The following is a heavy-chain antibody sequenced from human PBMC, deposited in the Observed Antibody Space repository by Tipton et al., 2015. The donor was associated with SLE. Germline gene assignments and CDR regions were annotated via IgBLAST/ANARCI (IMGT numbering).Heavy chain of an antibody. CDR1: GFSFSSYA. J-gene: IGHJ3*02. CDR2: ISGSGGSS. CDR3: ARDLDISTWYTPSDI. D-gene: IGHD6-13*01. V-gene: IGHV3-23*01. Sequence: SLRLSCAASGFSFSSYAMTWVRQAPGKGLEWVSIISGSGGSSYYVDSVMGRFTVSRDNSKDTLYLQMNSLGAEDTAVYYCARDLDISTWYTPSDIWGQGTMVTVSS.